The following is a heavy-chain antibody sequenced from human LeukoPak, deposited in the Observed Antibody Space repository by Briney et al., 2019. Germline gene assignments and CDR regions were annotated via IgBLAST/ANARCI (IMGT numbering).Heavy chain of an antibody. D-gene: IGHD2/OR15-2a*01. V-gene: IGHV3-48*03. CDR3: ARVTYAVPDY. J-gene: IGHJ4*02. Sequence: PGGSLRLSCAASGFTFSSYEMNWVRQAPGEGLEWVSYISSSGNNIYFADSVKGRFTISRDNAKNSLFLQMNSLSAEDTAVYYCARVTYAVPDYWGQGTLVTVSS. CDR1: GFTFSSYE. CDR2: ISSSGNNI.